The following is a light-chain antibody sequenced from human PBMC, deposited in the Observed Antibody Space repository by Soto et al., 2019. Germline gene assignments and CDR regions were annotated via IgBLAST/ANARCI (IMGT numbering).Light chain of an antibody. CDR2: EGS. CDR1: SSDVGSYNL. CDR3: CSYAGSSTFYV. Sequence: QSALTQPASVSGSPGQSITISCTGTSSDVGSYNLVSWYQQHLGKAPKLMIYEGSKRPSGVSNRFSGSKSGNTASLTISGLQAEDEADYYCCSYAGSSTFYVFGTGTKLTVL. J-gene: IGLJ1*01. V-gene: IGLV2-23*03.